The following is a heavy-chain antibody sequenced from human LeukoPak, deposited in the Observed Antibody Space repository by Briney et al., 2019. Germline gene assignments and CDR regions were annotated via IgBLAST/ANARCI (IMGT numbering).Heavy chain of an antibody. Sequence: ASVKVSCKASGYTFTGYYMHWVRQAPGQGLEWMGWINPNSGGTNYAQKFQGRVTMTRDTSISTAYMELSRLRSDDTAVYYCARGHAPAFGVVIRSAFEIWGQGTRVTVSS. CDR1: GYTFTGYY. CDR3: ARGHAPAFGVVIRSAFEI. D-gene: IGHD3-3*01. J-gene: IGHJ3*02. CDR2: INPNSGGT. V-gene: IGHV1-2*02.